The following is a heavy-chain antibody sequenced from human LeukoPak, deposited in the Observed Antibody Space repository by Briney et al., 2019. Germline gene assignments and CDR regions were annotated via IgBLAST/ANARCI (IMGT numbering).Heavy chain of an antibody. J-gene: IGHJ4*02. CDR3: ARGGYSYGFAYFDY. D-gene: IGHD5-18*01. CDR2: INHSGST. V-gene: IGHV4-39*07. CDR1: GGSISSSSYY. Sequence: SETLSLTCTVSGGSISSSSYYWGWIRQPPGKGLEWIGEINHSGSTNYNPSLKSRVTISVDTSKNQFSLKLSSVTAADTAVYYCARGGYSYGFAYFDYWGQGTLVTVSS.